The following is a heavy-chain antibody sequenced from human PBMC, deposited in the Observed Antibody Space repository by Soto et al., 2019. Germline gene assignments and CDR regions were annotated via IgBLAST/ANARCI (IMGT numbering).Heavy chain of an antibody. J-gene: IGHJ4*02. CDR3: ARPSLAGSLGPLEF. Sequence: SETLSLTCAVSAGSISGFYFHWVRQPAGKGLEWIANIYYTGDTNYNPSLESRATISMDASKNQFSLNLRSATAADTAVYYCARPSLAGSLGPLEFWGQGSLVTV. D-gene: IGHD6-19*01. V-gene: IGHV4-59*01. CDR2: IYYTGDT. CDR1: AGSISGFY.